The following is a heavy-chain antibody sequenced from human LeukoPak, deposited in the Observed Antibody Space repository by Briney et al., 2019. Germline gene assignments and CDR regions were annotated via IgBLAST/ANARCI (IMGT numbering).Heavy chain of an antibody. CDR1: GGSFSGYY. CDR3: ARGSDTAAGLY. J-gene: IGHJ4*02. D-gene: IGHD6-13*01. V-gene: IGHV4-34*01. CDR2: INHSGST. Sequence: SETLSLTCAVYGGSFSGYYWSWIRQPPGKGLEWSGEINHSGSTNYNPSLKSRVSISVDSSKNQFSLKVSSVTAADTAVYYCARGSDTAAGLYWGQGTLVTVSS.